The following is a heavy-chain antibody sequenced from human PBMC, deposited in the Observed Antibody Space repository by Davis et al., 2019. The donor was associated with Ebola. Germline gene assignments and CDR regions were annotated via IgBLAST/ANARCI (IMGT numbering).Heavy chain of an antibody. V-gene: IGHV3-30-3*01. CDR2: ISYDGSNK. Sequence: GESLKISCAASGFTFSSYAMHWVRQAPGKGLEWVAVISYDGSNKYYADSVKGRFTISRDNSKNTLYLQMNSLRAEDTAVYYCAREGGRYCSSTSCYPFDYWGQGTLVTVSS. J-gene: IGHJ4*02. D-gene: IGHD2-2*01. CDR3: AREGGRYCSSTSCYPFDY. CDR1: GFTFSSYA.